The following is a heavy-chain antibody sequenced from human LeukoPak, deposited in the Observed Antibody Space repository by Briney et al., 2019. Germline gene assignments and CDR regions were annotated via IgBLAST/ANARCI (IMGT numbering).Heavy chain of an antibody. J-gene: IGHJ6*03. D-gene: IGHD2-21*01. Sequence: GGSLRLSCAASGFTFSSYSIQWVRQAPGKGLQYVSAITSDGGSTYYANSVKGRFTISRDNSKNTLYLQMGSLRAEDMAVYYCARVAPGAVVAKYYYYYMDVWGKGTTVTVSS. CDR1: GFTFSSYS. V-gene: IGHV3-64*01. CDR2: ITSDGGST. CDR3: ARVAPGAVVAKYYYYYMDV.